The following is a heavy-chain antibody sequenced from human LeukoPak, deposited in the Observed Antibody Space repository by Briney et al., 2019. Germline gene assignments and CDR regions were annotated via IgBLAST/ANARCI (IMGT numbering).Heavy chain of an antibody. V-gene: IGHV3-21*01. Sequence: GGSLRLSCAASGFTSSTYSMNWARQAPGKGLEWVSSISPDSKYTYYADSVKGRFTISRDNSKKTLFLQMNSLRIDDTAVYYCARETAQFAFDIWGQGTMVTVSS. CDR1: GFTSSTYS. CDR3: ARETAQFAFDI. CDR2: ISPDSKYT. J-gene: IGHJ3*02.